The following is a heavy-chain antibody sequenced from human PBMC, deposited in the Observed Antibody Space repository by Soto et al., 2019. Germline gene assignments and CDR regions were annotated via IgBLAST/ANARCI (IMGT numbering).Heavy chain of an antibody. V-gene: IGHV1-8*01. CDR1: GYTFTSYD. CDR2: MNPNSGNT. Sequence: ASVKVSCKASGYTFTSYDINWVRQATGQGLDWMGWMNPNSGNTGYAQKFQGRVTMTRNTSISTAYMELSSLRSEDTAVYYCARTIRGRGTTTGRLDAFDIWGQGTMVTVSS. D-gene: IGHD3-10*01. J-gene: IGHJ3*02. CDR3: ARTIRGRGTTTGRLDAFDI.